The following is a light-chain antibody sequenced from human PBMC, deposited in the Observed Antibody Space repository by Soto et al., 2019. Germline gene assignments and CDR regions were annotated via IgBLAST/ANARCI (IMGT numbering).Light chain of an antibody. V-gene: IGKV3-20*01. J-gene: IGKJ1*01. Sequence: EIVLTQSPGTLSLSPGERATLSCRASPSVSGNYLAWYQQKPGHSPRLLIYGASNRATGIPDRFNGSGSGTDFTLTSSRLEPEDSAVYYCQQYGSSGTFGQGTKVDIK. CDR2: GAS. CDR3: QQYGSSGT. CDR1: PSVSGNY.